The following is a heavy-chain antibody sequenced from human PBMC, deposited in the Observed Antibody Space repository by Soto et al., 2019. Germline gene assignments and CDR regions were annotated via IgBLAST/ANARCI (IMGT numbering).Heavy chain of an antibody. J-gene: IGHJ6*02. CDR3: LRPYSGSSLGLDV. D-gene: IGHD6-6*01. CDR2: IYYTRSA. Sequence: QVQLRESGPGLVQPSQTLSLTCTVSGGSISSGGYYWTWIRQHPGKGLEWIGYIYYTRSAYYNPSLETRLIFSMDTSRSQFSPKLSSVTTADTAVYYWLRPYSGSSLGLDVWGQGNPVPGSS. CDR1: GGSISSGGYY. V-gene: IGHV4-31*03.